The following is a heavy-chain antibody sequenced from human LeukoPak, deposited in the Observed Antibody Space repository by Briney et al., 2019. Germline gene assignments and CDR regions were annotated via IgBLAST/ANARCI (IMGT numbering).Heavy chain of an antibody. J-gene: IGHJ4*02. CDR2: IYYSGST. V-gene: IGHV4-59*01. CDR1: GGSISSYY. Sequence: SETLSLTCTVSGGSISSYYWSWIRQPPGKGLEWIGYIYYSGSTNYNPSLKSRVTISVDTSKNQFSLKLGSVTAADTAVYYCARARTGFWSGYSYYFDYWGQGTLVTVSS. D-gene: IGHD3-3*01. CDR3: ARARTGFWSGYSYYFDY.